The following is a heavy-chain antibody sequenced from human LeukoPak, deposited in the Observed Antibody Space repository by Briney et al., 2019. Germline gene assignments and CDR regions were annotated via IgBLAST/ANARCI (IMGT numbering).Heavy chain of an antibody. D-gene: IGHD3-10*01. V-gene: IGHV3-23*01. Sequence: GGSLRLTCAASGFTFSSYAMSWVRQAPGKGLEWVSAISGSGGSTYYADSVKGRFTISRDNSKNTLYLQMNSLRAEDTAVYYCAIYYGSGSYPSSHIDYWGQGTLVTVSS. CDR3: AIYYGSGSYPSSHIDY. J-gene: IGHJ4*02. CDR2: ISGSGGST. CDR1: GFTFSSYA.